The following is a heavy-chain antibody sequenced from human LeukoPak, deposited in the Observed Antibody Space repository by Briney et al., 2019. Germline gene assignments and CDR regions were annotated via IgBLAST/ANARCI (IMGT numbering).Heavy chain of an antibody. J-gene: IGHJ4*02. CDR1: GGSISSGDYY. CDR3: ARDPPYYDILTYPL. V-gene: IGHV4-30-4*01. Sequence: SQTLSLTRTVSGGSISSGDYYWSWIRQPPGKGLEWIGYIYYSGSTYYHPSLKSRVTISVDTSKNQFSLKLSSVTAADTDVYYCARDPPYYDILTYPLWGQGTLVTVSS. CDR2: IYYSGST. D-gene: IGHD3-9*01.